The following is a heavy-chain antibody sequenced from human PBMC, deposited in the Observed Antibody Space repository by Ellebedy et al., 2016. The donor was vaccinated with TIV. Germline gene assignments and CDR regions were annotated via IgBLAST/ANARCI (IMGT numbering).Heavy chain of an antibody. J-gene: IGHJ4*02. CDR3: AKDPGGIAMAVVGN. CDR1: GFTFSSYA. Sequence: GGSLRLXXAASGFTFSSYAMSWVRQAPGKGLEWVSGISGSGGSTYYADSVKGRFTISRDNSKNTLYLQMNSLRAEDTAVYYCAKDPGGIAMAVVGNWGQGTLVTVSS. CDR2: ISGSGGST. V-gene: IGHV3-23*01. D-gene: IGHD6-19*01.